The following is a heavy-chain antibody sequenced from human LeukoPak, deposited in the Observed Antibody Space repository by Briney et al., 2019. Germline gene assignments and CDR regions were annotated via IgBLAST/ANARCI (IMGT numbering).Heavy chain of an antibody. J-gene: IGHJ4*02. V-gene: IGHV3-33*07. CDR1: GFIFSGSG. CDR3: ARDYRGGWSGYLDY. CDR2: IWHDGSAE. D-gene: IGHD6-19*01. Sequence: GRALRLSCVASGFIFSGSGVYWVRQAPGKGLEWVAVIWHDGSAEFYADSVKGRFSISRDNSKSTVYLQMNSLRVEDTALYYCARDYRGGWSGYLDYWGQGILVTVSS.